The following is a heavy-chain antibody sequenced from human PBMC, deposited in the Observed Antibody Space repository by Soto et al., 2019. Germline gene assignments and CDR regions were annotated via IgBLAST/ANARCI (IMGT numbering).Heavy chain of an antibody. CDR2: IIPIFGTA. Sequence: QVQLVXXXAEVKKPGSSVKVSCKASGGTFSSYAISWVXQAXGQGLEWMGGIIPIFGTANYAQXXXXXXXXXXXXXXXXXXXXXXXLRSEDTAVYYCARANKQWLVHYWGQGTLVTVSS. CDR3: ARANKQWLVHY. CDR1: GGTFSSYA. V-gene: IGHV1-69*01. J-gene: IGHJ4*02. D-gene: IGHD6-19*01.